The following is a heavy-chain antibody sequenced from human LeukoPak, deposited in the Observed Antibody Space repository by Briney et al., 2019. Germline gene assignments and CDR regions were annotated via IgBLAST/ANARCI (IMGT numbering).Heavy chain of an antibody. V-gene: IGHV1-2*02. Sequence: GASVKLSSKASGYTFTGYYMHWVRQAPGQGLEWMGWINPKSGGTNYAQKFQGRVNMSRDTSISTAYMELSRLRSDDTAVYYCARGGARYYYGSVFRYMDVWGKGTTVT. J-gene: IGHJ6*03. D-gene: IGHD3-10*01. CDR3: ARGGARYYYGSVFRYMDV. CDR2: INPKSGGT. CDR1: GYTFTGYY.